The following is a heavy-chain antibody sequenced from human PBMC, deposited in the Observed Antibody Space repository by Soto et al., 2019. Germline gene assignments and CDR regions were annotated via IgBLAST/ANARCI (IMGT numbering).Heavy chain of an antibody. CDR1: GFTLSGYA. J-gene: IGHJ6*03. CDR3: ARRARPDFYYMDV. Sequence: EVQLAESGGGLAQPGGSLRLSRAASGFTLSGYAMDWVRQAPGKGLEYVSGISSNGVGTYYANSVQGRFTISRDNSKNTVYRQMGSLRPEDMAVYYCARRARPDFYYMDVWGKGTTVTVSS. CDR2: ISSNGVGT. D-gene: IGHD6-6*01. V-gene: IGHV3-64*01.